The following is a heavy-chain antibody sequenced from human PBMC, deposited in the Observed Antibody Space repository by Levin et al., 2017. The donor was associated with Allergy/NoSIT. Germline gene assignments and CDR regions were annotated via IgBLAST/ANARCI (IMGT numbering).Heavy chain of an antibody. D-gene: IGHD2-8*01. CDR1: GFTFSSYA. CDR3: AREYCTNGVCYIYYFDY. CDR2: ISYDGSNK. V-gene: IGHV3-30-3*01. J-gene: IGHJ4*02. Sequence: PGGSLRLSCAASGFTFSSYAMHWVRQAPGKGLEWVAVISYDGSNKYYADSVKGRFTISRDNSKNTLYLQMNSLRAEDTAVYYCAREYCTNGVCYIYYFDYWGQGTLVTVSS.